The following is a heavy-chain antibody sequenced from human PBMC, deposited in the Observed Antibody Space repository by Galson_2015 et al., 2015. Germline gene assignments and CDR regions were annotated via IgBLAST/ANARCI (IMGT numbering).Heavy chain of an antibody. CDR1: GFTFSSYA. D-gene: IGHD4-11*01. Sequence: SPRLSCAASGFTFSSYAIHWVRQAPGKGLEWVAVISSDGSNKYYADSVKGRFSISRDNSKNTLYLQMNSLRTEDTAVYYCARVRRADYSHNYYYGLDVWGQGTTVTVSS. J-gene: IGHJ6*02. CDR3: ARVRRADYSHNYYYGLDV. CDR2: ISSDGSNK. V-gene: IGHV3-30-3*01.